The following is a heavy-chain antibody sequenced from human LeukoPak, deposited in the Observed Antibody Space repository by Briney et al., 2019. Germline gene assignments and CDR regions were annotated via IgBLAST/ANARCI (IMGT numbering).Heavy chain of an antibody. D-gene: IGHD6-19*01. CDR2: ISRSGSTI. CDR3: AIYSSDWHVGAFDI. CDR1: GFTFSSYE. J-gene: IGHJ3*02. V-gene: IGHV3-48*03. Sequence: PGGSLRLSCAASGFTFSSYEMNWVRQAPGKGLEWVSHISRSGSTIYYADSVKGRFTISRDNAKNSLYLQMNSLRGEDTAIYYCAIYSSDWHVGAFDIWGQGAMVTVSS.